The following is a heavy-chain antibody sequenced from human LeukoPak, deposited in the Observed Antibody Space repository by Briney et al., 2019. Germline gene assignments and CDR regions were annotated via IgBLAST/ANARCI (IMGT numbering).Heavy chain of an antibody. V-gene: IGHV1-46*01. CDR1: GYTFTNYY. J-gene: IGHJ4*02. CDR2: INPSGGST. Sequence: GASVKVSCKASGYTFTNYYMHWVRQAPGQGLEWMGIINPSGGSTSYAQKFQGRVTMTRDTSTSTVYMELSSLRSEDTAVYYCARGAGVHYDILTGYYNWGQGTLVTASS. CDR3: ARGAGVHYDILTGYYN. D-gene: IGHD3-9*01.